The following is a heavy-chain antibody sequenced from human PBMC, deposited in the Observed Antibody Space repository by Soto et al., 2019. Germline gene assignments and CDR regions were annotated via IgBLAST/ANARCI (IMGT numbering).Heavy chain of an antibody. CDR2: IYYRSNT. Sequence: SETLSLTCSVSDDSINSDKFYWGWIRQPPVKGLEWIGSIYYRSNTYYNPSIKIRITISIDNSKNQFSLKPISVTAADTAVYYCARLPFIVVVVAERWYFDYWGQGALVTVSS. D-gene: IGHD2-15*01. CDR1: DDSINSDKFY. CDR3: ARLPFIVVVVAERWYFDY. J-gene: IGHJ4*02. V-gene: IGHV4-39*01.